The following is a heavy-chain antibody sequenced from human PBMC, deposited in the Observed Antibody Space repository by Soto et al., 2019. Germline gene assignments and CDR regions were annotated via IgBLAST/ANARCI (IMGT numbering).Heavy chain of an antibody. CDR3: ASQYYDYIWGSYRGPEYFQH. Sequence: SETLSLTCTVSGGSISSSSYYWGWIRQPPGKGLEWIGSIYYSGSTYYNPSLKSRVTISVDTSKNQFSLKLSSVTAADTAVYYCASQYYDYIWGSYRGPEYFQHWGQGTLVTVSS. CDR1: GGSISSSSYY. D-gene: IGHD3-16*02. J-gene: IGHJ1*01. V-gene: IGHV4-39*01. CDR2: IYYSGST.